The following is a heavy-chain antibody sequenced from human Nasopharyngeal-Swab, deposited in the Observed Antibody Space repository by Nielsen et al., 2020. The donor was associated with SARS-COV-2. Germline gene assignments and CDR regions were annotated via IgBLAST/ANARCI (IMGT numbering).Heavy chain of an antibody. CDR1: GYSFTSYD. D-gene: IGHD3-10*01. CDR3: ARGGVPGYYYYYYYMDV. J-gene: IGHJ6*03. Sequence: ASVKVSCKASGYSFTSYDINWVRQATAQGLEWMGWKNPNSGNTGYVQKFQGRVTMTRNTSISKAYMELSSLRSEATAVYYCARGGVPGYYYYYYYMDVWGKGTTVTVSS. CDR2: KNPNSGNT. V-gene: IGHV1-8*01.